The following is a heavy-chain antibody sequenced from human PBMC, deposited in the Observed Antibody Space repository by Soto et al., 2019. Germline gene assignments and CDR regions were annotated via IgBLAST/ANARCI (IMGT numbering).Heavy chain of an antibody. Sequence: SETLSLTCTVSGGSINSGYYYWSWIRQPPGKGLEWIGYIYYSGSTDYNPSLKSRVIISIDTSKNQFSLKLSSVTAADTAVYYCASALLYHEVSGQLRYFDDWGQGTLVTVSS. CDR1: GGSINSGYYY. CDR2: IYYSGST. V-gene: IGHV4-30-4*01. CDR3: ASALLYHEVSGQLRYFDD. J-gene: IGHJ4*02. D-gene: IGHD2-8*01.